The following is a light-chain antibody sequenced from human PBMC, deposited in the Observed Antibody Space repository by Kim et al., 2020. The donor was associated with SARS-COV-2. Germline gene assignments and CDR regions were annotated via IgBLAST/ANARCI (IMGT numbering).Light chain of an antibody. CDR1: KLGDKY. V-gene: IGLV3-1*01. J-gene: IGLJ2*01. Sequence: SPGQTASITCSGDKLGDKYTCWYQQKPGQSPVLIIYHDTKRPSGIPERFSGSNSGNTATLTISGTQPTDEADYYCQAWDTSIHVVFGGGTQLTVL. CDR3: QAWDTSIHVV. CDR2: HDT.